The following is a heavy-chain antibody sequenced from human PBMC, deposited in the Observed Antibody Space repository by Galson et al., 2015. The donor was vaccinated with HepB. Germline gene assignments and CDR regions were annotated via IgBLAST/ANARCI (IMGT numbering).Heavy chain of an antibody. Sequence: QSGAEVKKPGESLKISCKGSGYSFTSYWIGWVRQMPGKGLEWMGIIYPGDSDTRYSPSFQGQVTISADKSISTAYLQWSSLKASDTAMYYGAKPNLSRDGYNSGAYDAFDTWGQGTMVTVSS. CDR2: IYPGDSDT. D-gene: IGHD5-24*01. J-gene: IGHJ3*02. CDR3: AKPNLSRDGYNSGAYDAFDT. V-gene: IGHV5-51*01. CDR1: GYSFTSYW.